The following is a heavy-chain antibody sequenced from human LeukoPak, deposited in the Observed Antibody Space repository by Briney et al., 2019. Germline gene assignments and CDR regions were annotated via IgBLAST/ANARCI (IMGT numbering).Heavy chain of an antibody. J-gene: IGHJ4*02. CDR1: GYTFSNYG. V-gene: IGHV1-18*04. D-gene: IGHD6-19*01. Sequence: ASVKVSCKASGYTFSNYGISWVRQAPGLGLEWMGWTSYNGNTNYAQKFQDRVTMATDTSTTTAYMELRSLESDDTAVYYCARHSGSGWQALGYWGQGTLVTVSS. CDR3: ARHSGSGWQALGY. CDR2: TSYNGNT.